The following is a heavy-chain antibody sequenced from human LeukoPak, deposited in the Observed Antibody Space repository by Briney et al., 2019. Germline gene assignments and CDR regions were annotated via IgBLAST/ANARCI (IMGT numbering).Heavy chain of an antibody. Sequence: GSLRLSCAASGFTFSTYAMHWVRQAPGKGLEYVSAISSNGGSTNYANSVKGRFTISRDNSNNTLYLQMGSLRAEDMAVYYCARTPTGRYSDYWGRGTLVTVSS. CDR3: ARTPTGRYSDY. CDR1: GFTFSTYA. CDR2: ISSNGGST. J-gene: IGHJ4*02. D-gene: IGHD2-21*01. V-gene: IGHV3-64*01.